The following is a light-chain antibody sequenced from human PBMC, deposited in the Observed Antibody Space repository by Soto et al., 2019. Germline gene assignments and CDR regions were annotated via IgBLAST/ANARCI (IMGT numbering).Light chain of an antibody. CDR1: SSNIGSNL. V-gene: IGLV1-44*01. CDR3: AAWDDSLNGVL. CDR2: SDD. J-gene: IGLJ2*01. Sequence: QSLLTQPPSASGTPGQRVTISCSGSSSNIGSNLVNWYQQLPGAAPKLLMYSDDQRPSGVPDRFSGSKSGTSASLAISGLQSEDEADYYCAAWDDSLNGVLFGGGTKLTVL.